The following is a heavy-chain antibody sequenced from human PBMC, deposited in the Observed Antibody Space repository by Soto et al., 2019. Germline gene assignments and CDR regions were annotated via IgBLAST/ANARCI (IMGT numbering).Heavy chain of an antibody. CDR2: IYYSGST. CDR3: ARQTMVRGVIITDDAFDI. J-gene: IGHJ3*02. Sequence: QLQLQESGPGLVKPSETLSLTCTVSGGSISSSSYYWGWIRQPPGKGLEWIGSIYYSGSTYYNPSLKSRVTISVDTSKNQFSLKLSSVTAADTAVYYCARQTMVRGVIITDDAFDIWGQWTMVTVSS. D-gene: IGHD3-10*01. CDR1: GGSISSSSYY. V-gene: IGHV4-39*01.